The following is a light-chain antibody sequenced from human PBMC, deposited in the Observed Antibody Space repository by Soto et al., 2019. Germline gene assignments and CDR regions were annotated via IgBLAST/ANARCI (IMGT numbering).Light chain of an antibody. CDR2: DAF. Sequence: EVVLTQYPDILSLSPGERATLSCRTSHNVDIYVAWYQQKPGQAPRLLIYDAFNRVTGIPTRISGSGSGTDFTPTISSREPEDFAVYYCQQRKHWPPLTFGGGTKVEIK. CDR1: HNVDIY. V-gene: IGKV3-11*01. CDR3: QQRKHWPPLT. J-gene: IGKJ4*01.